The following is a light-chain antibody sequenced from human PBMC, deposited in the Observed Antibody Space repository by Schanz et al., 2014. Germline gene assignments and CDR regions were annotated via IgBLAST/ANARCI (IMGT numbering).Light chain of an antibody. CDR1: SSDVGGYNY. J-gene: IGLJ2*01. Sequence: QSALTQPASVSGSPGQSITISCTGTSSDVGGYNYVSWYQQHPGKAPKVMIYDVSNRPSGVSNRFSGSKSGNTASLTISGLQAEDEADYYCCSYAGNRPVVFGGGTKLTVL. V-gene: IGLV2-14*01. CDR2: DVS. CDR3: CSYAGNRPVV.